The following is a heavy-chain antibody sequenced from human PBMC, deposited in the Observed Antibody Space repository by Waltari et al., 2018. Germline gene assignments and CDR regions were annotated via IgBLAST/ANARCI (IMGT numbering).Heavy chain of an antibody. CDR3: ATTSVAGIIHWYFDL. CDR1: GYSISSGYY. V-gene: IGHV4-38-2*01. J-gene: IGHJ2*01. D-gene: IGHD6-19*01. Sequence: QVQLQESGPGLVKPSETLSLTCAVSGYSISSGYYWGWIRQTPGKGLEWIGSIYHSGSTYYNPSLKSRVTISVDTSKNQFSLKLSSVTAADTAVYYCATTSVAGIIHWYFDLWGRGTLVTVSS. CDR2: IYHSGST.